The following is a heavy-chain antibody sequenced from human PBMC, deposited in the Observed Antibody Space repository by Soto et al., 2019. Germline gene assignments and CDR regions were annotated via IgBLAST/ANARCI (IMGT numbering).Heavy chain of an antibody. CDR2: ISPSSGNI. Sequence: PGGSLRLSCAASGFTFSSYSMNWVRQAPGKGLEWVSYISPSSGNIHYADSVKGRFTISRDNAKNSLFLQMDSLRGEDTAVYYCSRVAYNSGPGYWGQGTLVTVSS. CDR1: GFTFSSYS. J-gene: IGHJ4*02. CDR3: SRVAYNSGPGY. V-gene: IGHV3-48*01. D-gene: IGHD5-12*01.